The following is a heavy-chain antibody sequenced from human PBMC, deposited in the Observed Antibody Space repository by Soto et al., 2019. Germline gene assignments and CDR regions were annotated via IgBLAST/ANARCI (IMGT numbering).Heavy chain of an antibody. Sequence: PGGSLRLSCAASGFTFSSYGMHWVRQAPGKGLEWVAVIWYDGSNKYYADSVKGRFTISRDNSKNTLYLQMNSLRAEDTAVYYCARDGCSSTSCPPLRYGMDVWGQGTTVTVSS. V-gene: IGHV3-33*01. CDR3: ARDGCSSTSCPPLRYGMDV. CDR1: GFTFSSYG. J-gene: IGHJ6*02. CDR2: IWYDGSNK. D-gene: IGHD2-2*01.